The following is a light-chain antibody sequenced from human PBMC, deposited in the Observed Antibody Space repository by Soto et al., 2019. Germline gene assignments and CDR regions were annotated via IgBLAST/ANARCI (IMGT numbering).Light chain of an antibody. CDR2: GVT. Sequence: QSVLTQPASVSGSPGQSITISCTGTSSDVGVYNYVSWYQLHPGKAPKLMIFGVTNRPSGVSDRFSGSKSGNTASLTISGLQADDEADYYCASYTTSSSTPYVFGTGTKVTVL. V-gene: IGLV2-14*01. J-gene: IGLJ1*01. CDR1: SSDVGVYNY. CDR3: ASYTTSSSTPYV.